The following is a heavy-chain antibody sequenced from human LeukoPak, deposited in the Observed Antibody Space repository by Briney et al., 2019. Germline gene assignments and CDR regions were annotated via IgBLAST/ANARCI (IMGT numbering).Heavy chain of an antibody. J-gene: IGHJ4*02. Sequence: ASVKVSCKASGGTFSNFAFSWVRQAPGQGLEWMGRIIPVLGAPEYAQKFQGRVTITADKSTSTDYMEVNGLTSEDTAIYYCARGGGTSPYAAIYHWGQGTLLRVSS. D-gene: IGHD2-2*01. CDR3: ARGGGTSPYAAIYH. V-gene: IGHV1-69*04. CDR2: IIPVLGAP. CDR1: GGTFSNFA.